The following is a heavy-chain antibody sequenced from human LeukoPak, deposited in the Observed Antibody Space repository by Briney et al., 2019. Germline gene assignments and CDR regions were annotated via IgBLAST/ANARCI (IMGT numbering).Heavy chain of an antibody. CDR1: GGTFSSYA. CDR2: IIPIFGTA. V-gene: IGHV1-69*06. Sequence: SVKVSCKASGGTFSSYAISWVRQAPGQGLEWMGGIIPIFGTANYAQKFQGRVTITADKSTSTAYMELSSLRSEDTAVYYCARGAGSGSYYGYYYYYYMDVWGKGTTVTISS. CDR3: ARGAGSGSYYGYYYYYYMDV. J-gene: IGHJ6*03. D-gene: IGHD3-10*01.